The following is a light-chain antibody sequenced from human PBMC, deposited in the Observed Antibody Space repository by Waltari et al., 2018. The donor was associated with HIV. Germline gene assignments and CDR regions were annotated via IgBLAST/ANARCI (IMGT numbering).Light chain of an antibody. CDR2: SSS. CDR1: QRISTP. CDR3: QQSYSRPPP. J-gene: IGKJ3*01. Sequence: DIQRSQSPCAVSASVGDRVTSTCRASQRISTPLNWYHQNPGKAPTVLIHSSSSLPSGVPTRFRGTGSRTHFTLTISNLQPEDFATYYCQQSYSRPPPFGPGPTVD. V-gene: IGKV1-39*01.